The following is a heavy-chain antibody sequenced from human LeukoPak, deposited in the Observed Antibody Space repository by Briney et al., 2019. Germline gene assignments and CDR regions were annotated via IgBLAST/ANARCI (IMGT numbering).Heavy chain of an antibody. D-gene: IGHD1-26*01. Sequence: GGSLRLSCAASGFTVSSNYMSWVRQAPGKGLEWVSVIYSGGSTYSAESVKGRFTISRDNSKNTLFLQMNGLRAEATAVYYCARGSSGTYDMGYWGQGTLVTVSS. CDR3: ARGSSGTYDMGY. J-gene: IGHJ4*02. CDR2: IYSGGST. V-gene: IGHV3-66*01. CDR1: GFTVSSNY.